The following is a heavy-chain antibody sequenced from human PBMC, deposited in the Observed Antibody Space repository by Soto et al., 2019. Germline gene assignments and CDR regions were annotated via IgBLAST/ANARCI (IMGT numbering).Heavy chain of an antibody. J-gene: IGHJ4*02. V-gene: IGHV3-9*01. Sequence: EAQLVESGGGLVQPGRSLRLYCAASGFTFDNYAMHWFRQGPGKGLEWVSGINWNSVTFDYADSVKGRFTISRDNAKNSLYLQMDSLRPEDTAFYYCARDHDEDFGYDLDYFDFWGRGTLVTVSS. CDR1: GFTFDNYA. CDR2: INWNSVTF. CDR3: ARDHDEDFGYDLDYFDF. D-gene: IGHD5-12*01.